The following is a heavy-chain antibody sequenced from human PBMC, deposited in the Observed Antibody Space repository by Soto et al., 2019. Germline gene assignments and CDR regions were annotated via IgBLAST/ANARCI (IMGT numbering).Heavy chain of an antibody. V-gene: IGHV1-3*04. J-gene: IGHJ4*02. D-gene: IGHD5-12*01. Sequence: ASVKVSCKASGYSFTNYAIHWVRQAPGQRLEWMGWINTGNGNTKYSQNFQGRVTITRDTSASTAYMDLSSLRSEDTAVYYCARGGPDYVYWGQGTLVTVSS. CDR2: INTGNGNT. CDR3: ARGGPDYVY. CDR1: GYSFTNYA.